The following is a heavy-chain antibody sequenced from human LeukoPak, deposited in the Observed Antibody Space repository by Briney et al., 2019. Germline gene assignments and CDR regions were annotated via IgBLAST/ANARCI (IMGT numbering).Heavy chain of an antibody. CDR1: GFTSSTYW. CDR3: ARGGLFSFGYFDN. J-gene: IGHJ4*02. D-gene: IGHD3-16*01. Sequence: GGSLRLSCAASGFTSSTYWIHWVRQAPGKELVWLSRINSDGSTTNYADSVKGRFTISRDNAKNTVYLEMSSLRADDTAMYYCARGGLFSFGYFDNWGQGTLVTVSS. CDR2: INSDGSTT. V-gene: IGHV3-74*01.